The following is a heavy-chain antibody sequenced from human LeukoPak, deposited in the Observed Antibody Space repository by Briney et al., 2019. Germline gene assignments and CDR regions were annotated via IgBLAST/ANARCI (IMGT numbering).Heavy chain of an antibody. Sequence: SETLSLTCSVSGDSISSYYWSWIRQPPGKGLEWIGYIHYSGSTKYNPSLKSRVTISADTSKKQFSLKLSSVTAADTAVYYCARSGIYGDYGIYFDSWGQGTLVTVSS. D-gene: IGHD4-17*01. CDR3: ARSGIYGDYGIYFDS. CDR2: IHYSGST. V-gene: IGHV4-59*01. CDR1: GDSISSYY. J-gene: IGHJ4*02.